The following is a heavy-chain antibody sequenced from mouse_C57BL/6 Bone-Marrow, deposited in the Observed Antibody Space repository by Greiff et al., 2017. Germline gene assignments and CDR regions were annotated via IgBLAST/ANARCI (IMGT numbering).Heavy chain of an antibody. CDR1: GFSLTSYS. CDR3: ARNTHSYGSSFPCVY. Sequence: VKLVESGPGLVAPSQSLSITCTVSGFSLTSYSIRWVRQPPGRGLEWLGVICTGGGTTYNSALKSRMSIRKVNSTSQVFIKMNSQQTDDTARYYCARNTHSYGSSFPCVYWGQNGTLALSS. V-gene: IGHV2-9-1*01. J-gene: IGHJ2*01. D-gene: IGHD1-1*01. CDR2: ICTGGGT.